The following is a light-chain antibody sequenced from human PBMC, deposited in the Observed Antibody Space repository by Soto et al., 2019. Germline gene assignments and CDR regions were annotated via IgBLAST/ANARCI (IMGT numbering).Light chain of an antibody. V-gene: IGLV2-23*02. CDR3: CSSVGSPNWV. J-gene: IGLJ3*02. CDR1: SSDVGICNC. CDR2: EVN. Sequence: QSALTQPASVSGSPGQSFTISCTGTSSDVGICNCVSWYQQHPGKAPTLMIYEVNKRPSGVSNRFSGSKSGNTASLTISGLQAEDEADYYCCSSVGSPNWVFGGGTKVTVL.